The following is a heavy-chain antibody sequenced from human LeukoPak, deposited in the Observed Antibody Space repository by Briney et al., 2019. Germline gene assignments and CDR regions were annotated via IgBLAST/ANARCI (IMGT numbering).Heavy chain of an antibody. V-gene: IGHV3-23*01. CDR3: VKESGLHFFGSGRRT. J-gene: IGHJ5*01. D-gene: IGHD3-10*01. Sequence: GGSLRLSCAASGFTFKSHGMTWVRQAPGKGLKWVSGITGSGISTQYADSVKGRFTISRDNSKNTLYLQMTSLRAEDTAIYYCVKESGLHFFGSGRRTWGQGALVVVSS. CDR2: ITGSGIST. CDR1: GFTFKSHG.